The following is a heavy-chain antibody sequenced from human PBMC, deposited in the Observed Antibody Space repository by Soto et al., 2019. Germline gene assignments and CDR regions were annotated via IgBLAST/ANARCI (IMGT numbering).Heavy chain of an antibody. CDR2: IIAFLGIA. D-gene: IGHD4-4*01. J-gene: IGHJ3*02. Sequence: SVKVSCKASGGTFSSSTIPWVRQAPGQGLEWMGRIIAFLGIAIYAQRFQGRVTMTRNTSISTAYMELSSLRSEDTAVYYCAILKAARLQDAFDIWGQGTMVTVSS. CDR3: AILKAARLQDAFDI. V-gene: IGHV1-69*02. CDR1: GGTFSSST.